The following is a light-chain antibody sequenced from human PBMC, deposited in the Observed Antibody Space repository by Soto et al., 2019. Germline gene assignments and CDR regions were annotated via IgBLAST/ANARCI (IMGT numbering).Light chain of an antibody. V-gene: IGLV2-14*01. CDR1: YSDVGAYNY. Sequence: QSALTQPASVSGSPGQSITISCTGTYSDVGAYNYVSWYQQHPGKAPKLMIYEVSNRPSGVPDRFSGSKSGTSASLAISGLQSEDEADYDCPEGSGWVFGGGTKLTVL. CDR3: PEGSGWV. CDR2: EVS. J-gene: IGLJ3*02.